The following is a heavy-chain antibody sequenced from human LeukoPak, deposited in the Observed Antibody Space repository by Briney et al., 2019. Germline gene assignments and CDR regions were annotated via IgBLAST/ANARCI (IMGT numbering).Heavy chain of an antibody. J-gene: IGHJ6*02. CDR2: IYPGDSDT. V-gene: IGHV5-51*01. Sequence: GESLQISCKGSGYSFTSYWIGWVRQMPGKGLEWMGIIYPGDSDTRYSPSFQGQVTITADKSISTAYLQWSSLKASDTAMYYCARLISILGPGMDVWGQGTTVTVSS. CDR3: ARLISILGPGMDV. D-gene: IGHD2-21*01. CDR1: GYSFTSYW.